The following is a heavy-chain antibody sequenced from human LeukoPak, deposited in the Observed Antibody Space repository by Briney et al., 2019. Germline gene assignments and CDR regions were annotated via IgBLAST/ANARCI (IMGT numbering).Heavy chain of an antibody. CDR3: ARDYNFGGYRWQLDY. D-gene: IGHD5-24*01. CDR2: IQFDGSNS. J-gene: IGHJ4*02. V-gene: IGHV3-30*02. Sequence: GGSLRLSCAASGFSFNNYGMHWVRQAPGKGLEWVAFIQFDGSNSYYADSVKGRLTLSRDNSKNTLYLQMNSLRAEDTAVYYCARDYNFGGYRWQLDYWGQGTLVTVSS. CDR1: GFSFNNYG.